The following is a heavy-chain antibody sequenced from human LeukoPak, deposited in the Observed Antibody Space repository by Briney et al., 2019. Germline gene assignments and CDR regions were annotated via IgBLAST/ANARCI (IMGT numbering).Heavy chain of an antibody. Sequence: SGTLSLTCAVSGGSITSSNWWSWVRQSPGKGLEWIGEIYHTGNTNYNPSLTSRLTISVDKSKNQFSLMLNSVTAADTAVYYCATAGQWLASRPHDSWGQGTLVTVSS. D-gene: IGHD6-19*01. CDR3: ATAGQWLASRPHDS. J-gene: IGHJ4*02. CDR1: GGSITSSNW. V-gene: IGHV4-4*02. CDR2: IYHTGNT.